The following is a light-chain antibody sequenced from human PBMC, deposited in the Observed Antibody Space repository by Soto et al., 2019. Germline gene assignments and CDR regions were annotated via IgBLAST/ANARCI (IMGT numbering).Light chain of an antibody. CDR3: QQYNNWLIT. CDR1: QSVSSN. J-gene: IGKJ5*01. CDR2: GAS. V-gene: IGKV3-15*01. Sequence: EIVMTQSPATLSVSPGERATLSCRASQSVSSNLAWYQQKPGQAPRLLIYGASTSATGIPARFSGSGSGTELPLTISSLQSEDFAVYYCQQYNNWLITFGQGTRLEIK.